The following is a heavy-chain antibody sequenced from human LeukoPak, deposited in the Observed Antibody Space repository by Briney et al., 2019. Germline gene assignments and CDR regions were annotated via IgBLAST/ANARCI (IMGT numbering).Heavy chain of an antibody. CDR1: GGSISSYY. Sequence: SETLPLTCTVSGGSISSYYWSWIRQPPGKGLEWIGYIYYSGSTNYNPSLKSRVTISVDTSKNQFSLKLSSVTAADTAVYYRARVGHYYDSSGYYYEDFDYWGQGTLVTVSS. V-gene: IGHV4-59*01. CDR3: ARVGHYYDSSGYYYEDFDY. D-gene: IGHD3-22*01. CDR2: IYYSGST. J-gene: IGHJ4*02.